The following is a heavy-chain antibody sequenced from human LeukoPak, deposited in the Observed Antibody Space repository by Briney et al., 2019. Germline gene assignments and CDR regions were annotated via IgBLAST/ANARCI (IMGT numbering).Heavy chain of an antibody. CDR2: IWYDGSHK. J-gene: IGHJ3*02. CDR1: GFTFSSYG. Sequence: GRSLRLSCAASGFTFSSYGMHWVRQAPGKGLEWVAVIWYDGSHKYYADSVKGRFTISRDNSKNTLYLQMNSLRAEDTAVYYCARSGVVVAATAPIDAFDIWGQGTMVTVSS. V-gene: IGHV3-33*01. CDR3: ARSGVVVAATAPIDAFDI. D-gene: IGHD2-15*01.